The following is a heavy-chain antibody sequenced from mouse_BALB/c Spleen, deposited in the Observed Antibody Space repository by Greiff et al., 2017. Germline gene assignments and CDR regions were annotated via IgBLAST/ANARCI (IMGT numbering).Heavy chain of an antibody. V-gene: IGHV2-9*02. D-gene: IGHD2-4*01. Sequence: VQLVESGPGLVAPSQSLSITCTVSGFPLTSYGVHWVRQPPGKGLEWLGVLWAGGSTDYNSALMSRLSISKDNSKSPVFLKMNSLQTDDTAMYYCARVYDYDRSPWFAYWGQGTLVTVSA. CDR1: GFPLTSYG. CDR3: ARVYDYDRSPWFAY. CDR2: LWAGGST. J-gene: IGHJ3*01.